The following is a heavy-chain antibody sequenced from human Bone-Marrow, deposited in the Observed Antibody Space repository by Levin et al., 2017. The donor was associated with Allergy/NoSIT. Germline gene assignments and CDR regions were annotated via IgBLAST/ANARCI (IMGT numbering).Heavy chain of an antibody. Sequence: SETLSLTCTVSGGSISSGDYYWSWIRQPPGKGLEWIGYIYYSGSTYYNPSLKSRVTISVDTSKNQFSLKLSSVTAADTAVYYCARFVLSRAMATLDYWGQGTLVTVSS. CDR2: IYYSGST. J-gene: IGHJ4*02. CDR3: ARFVLSRAMATLDY. V-gene: IGHV4-30-4*01. CDR1: GGSISSGDYY. D-gene: IGHD5-18*01.